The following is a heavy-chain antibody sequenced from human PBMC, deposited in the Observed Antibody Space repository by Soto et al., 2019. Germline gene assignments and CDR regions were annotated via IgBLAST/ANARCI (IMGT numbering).Heavy chain of an antibody. Sequence: SETLSLTCAVYGGSFSGYYWSWIRQPPGKGLEWIGEINHSGSTNYNPSLKSRVTIPVDTSKNQFSLKLSSVTAADTAVYYCARGGANGSGSYSYYYYGMDVWGQGTTVTVSS. V-gene: IGHV4-34*01. D-gene: IGHD3-10*01. CDR3: ARGGANGSGSYSYYYYGMDV. CDR2: INHSGST. J-gene: IGHJ6*02. CDR1: GGSFSGYY.